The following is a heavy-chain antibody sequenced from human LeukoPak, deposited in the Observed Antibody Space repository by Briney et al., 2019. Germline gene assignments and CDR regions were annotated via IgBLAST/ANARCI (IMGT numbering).Heavy chain of an antibody. CDR3: ARDSIRGRPLVAFDI. CDR2: TKQDGSEK. V-gene: IGHV3-7*01. Sequence: GGSLRLSCAASGFTFSNYWMSRVRQAPGKGLEWVANTKQDGSEKYYVDSVKGRFTISKDNAKNSLYLQMNSLRAEDTAVYYCARDSIRGRPLVAFDIWGQGTMVTVSS. CDR1: GFTFSNYW. J-gene: IGHJ3*02. D-gene: IGHD6-13*01.